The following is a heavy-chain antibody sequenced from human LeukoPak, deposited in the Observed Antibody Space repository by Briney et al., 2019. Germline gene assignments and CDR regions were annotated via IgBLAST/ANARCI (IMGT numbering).Heavy chain of an antibody. CDR2: INPNSGGT. CDR1: GYTFTGYY. J-gene: IGHJ6*03. V-gene: IGHV1-2*02. CDR3: ASRLERADYYYYMDV. D-gene: IGHD1-1*01. Sequence: ASVKVSCKASGYTFTGYYMHWVRQAPGQGLEWMGWINPNSGGTNYAQKFQGRVTMTRDTSISTAYMELSRLRSDDTAVYYCASRLERADYYYYMDVWGKGTTVTVSS.